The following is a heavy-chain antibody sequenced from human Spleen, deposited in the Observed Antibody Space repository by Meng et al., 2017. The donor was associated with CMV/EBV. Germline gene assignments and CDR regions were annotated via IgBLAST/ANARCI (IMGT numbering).Heavy chain of an antibody. Sequence: SGFTFSSYWMNWVRQAPGKGLVWVSRINSDGSSTNYADSVKGRFTISRDNAKNTLYLQMNSLRAEDTAVYYCARGYNYGYSDYFDYWGQGTLVTVSS. J-gene: IGHJ4*02. D-gene: IGHD5-18*01. V-gene: IGHV3-74*01. CDR2: INSDGSST. CDR1: GFTFSSYW. CDR3: ARGYNYGYSDYFDY.